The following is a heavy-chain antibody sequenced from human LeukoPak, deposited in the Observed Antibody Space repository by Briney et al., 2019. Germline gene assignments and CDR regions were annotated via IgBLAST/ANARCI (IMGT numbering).Heavy chain of an antibody. Sequence: ASVKVSCKASGGTFSIYAISWVRQAPGQGLEWMGRIIPIFGTANYAQKFQGRVTITTDESTSTAYMELSSLRSEDTAVYYCAREWGGIAARPYYYYYYMDVWGKGTTVTVSS. J-gene: IGHJ6*03. V-gene: IGHV1-69*05. CDR3: AREWGGIAARPYYYYYYMDV. D-gene: IGHD6-6*01. CDR1: GGTFSIYA. CDR2: IIPIFGTA.